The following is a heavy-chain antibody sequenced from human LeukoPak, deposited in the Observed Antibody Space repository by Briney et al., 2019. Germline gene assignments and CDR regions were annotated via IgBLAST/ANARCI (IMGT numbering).Heavy chain of an antibody. CDR1: GFTFSSYA. CDR2: ISGSGGST. Sequence: GSLRLSCAASGFTFSSYAMSWVRQAPGKGLEWVSAISGSGGSTYYADPVKGRFTISRDNSKNTLYLQMNSLRAEDTAVYYCAKGVLYYDFWSGYYLQDYWGQGTLVTVSS. J-gene: IGHJ4*02. D-gene: IGHD3-3*01. V-gene: IGHV3-23*01. CDR3: AKGVLYYDFWSGYYLQDY.